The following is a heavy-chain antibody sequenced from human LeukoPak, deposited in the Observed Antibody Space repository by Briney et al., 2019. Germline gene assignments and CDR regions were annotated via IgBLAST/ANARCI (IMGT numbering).Heavy chain of an antibody. V-gene: IGHV1-58*01. J-gene: IGHJ3*02. D-gene: IGHD6-13*01. CDR3: AAEVAIAAAGPTYAFDI. CDR1: GFTFTSSA. Sequence: SVKVSCKASGFTFTSSAVQWVRQARGQRLEWIGWIVVGSGNTNYAQKFQERVTITRDMSTSTAYMELSSLRSEDTAVYYCAAEVAIAAAGPTYAFDIWGQGTMVTVSS. CDR2: IVVGSGNT.